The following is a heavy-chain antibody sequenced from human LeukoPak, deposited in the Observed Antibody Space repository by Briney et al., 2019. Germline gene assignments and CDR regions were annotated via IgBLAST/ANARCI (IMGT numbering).Heavy chain of an antibody. V-gene: IGHV3-30-3*01. CDR3: AKDSYDSSGYLIRMIDY. CDR2: ISYDGSNK. CDR1: GFTFSSYA. Sequence: GGSLRLSCAASGFTFSSYAMHWVRQAPGKGLEWVAVISYDGSNKYYADSVKGRFTISRDNSKNTLYLQMNSLRAEDTAVYYCAKDSYDSSGYLIRMIDYWGQGTLVTVSS. D-gene: IGHD3-22*01. J-gene: IGHJ4*02.